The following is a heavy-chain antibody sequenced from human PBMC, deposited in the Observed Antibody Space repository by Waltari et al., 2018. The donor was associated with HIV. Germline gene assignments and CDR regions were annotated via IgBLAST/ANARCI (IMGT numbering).Heavy chain of an antibody. J-gene: IGHJ6*02. V-gene: IGHV4-34*01. CDR3: ASNDNDYGDSRYYYGMDV. D-gene: IGHD4-17*01. Sequence: QVQLQQWGAGLLKPSETLSLPCAVYGGSFSGYYWSWIRQPPGKGLEWIGEINHSGSTNYNPSLKSRVTISVDTSKNQFSLKLSSVTAADTAVYYCASNDNDYGDSRYYYGMDVWGQGTTVTVSS. CDR2: INHSGST. CDR1: GGSFSGYY.